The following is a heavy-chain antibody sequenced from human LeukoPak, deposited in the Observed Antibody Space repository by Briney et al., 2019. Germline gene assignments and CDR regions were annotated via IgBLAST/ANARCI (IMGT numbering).Heavy chain of an antibody. Sequence: SQTLSLTCAISGDSVSSNSAAWDWIRQSPSRGLEWLGRTYYRSKWYNAYAVSVKSRITINPKTSKNQFSLQLNSVTPEDTAVCYFAVIAAGDNWFYPWGPGTLVTVSP. CDR2: TYYRSKWYN. CDR1: GDSVSSNSAA. D-gene: IGHD6-13*01. J-gene: IGHJ5*02. V-gene: IGHV6-1*01. CDR3: AVIAAGDNWFYP.